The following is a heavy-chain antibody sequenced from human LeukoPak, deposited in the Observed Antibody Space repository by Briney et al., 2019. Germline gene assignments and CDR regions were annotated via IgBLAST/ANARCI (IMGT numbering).Heavy chain of an antibody. Sequence: KPSETLSLTCTVSGGSISSGGYYWSWIRQHPGKGLEWIGYIYYSGSTYYNPSLKSRVTISVDTSKNQFSLKLSSVTAADTAVYYCARDGDYRRRYFDYWGQGTLVTVSS. CDR2: IYYSGST. V-gene: IGHV4-31*03. J-gene: IGHJ4*02. CDR3: ARDGDYRRRYFDY. D-gene: IGHD4-4*01. CDR1: GGSISSGGYY.